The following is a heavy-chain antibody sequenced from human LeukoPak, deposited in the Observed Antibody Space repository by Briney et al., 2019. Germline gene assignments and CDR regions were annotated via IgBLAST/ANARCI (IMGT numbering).Heavy chain of an antibody. V-gene: IGHV4-59*01. CDR1: GGSISSYY. D-gene: IGHD2-2*01. CDR2: IYYSEST. J-gene: IGHJ6*02. CDR3: ARLSQRAAAAAHPLYYYYGMDV. Sequence: SETLSVTCTVSGGSISSYYWSWIRQPPGKGLEWIGYIYYSESTNYDSSLKSRVNTLVDTSRNQFSLKLSSVTAADTAVYYCARLSQRAAAAAHPLYYYYGMDVCGQGTTVTVSS.